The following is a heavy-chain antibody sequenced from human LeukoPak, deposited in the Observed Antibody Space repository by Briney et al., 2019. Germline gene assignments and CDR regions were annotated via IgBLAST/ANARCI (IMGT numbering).Heavy chain of an antibody. V-gene: IGHV4-31*03. CDR2: IYYSGST. D-gene: IGHD5-24*01. CDR3: ARDVGYRRAQWFDP. CDR1: GGSISSGGYY. J-gene: IGHJ5*02. Sequence: SETLSLTCTVSGGSISSGGYYWSWIRQHPGKGLEWIEYIYYSGSTYYNPSLKSRVTISVDTSKNQFSLKLSSVAAADTAVYYCARDVGYRRAQWFDPWGQGTLVTVSS.